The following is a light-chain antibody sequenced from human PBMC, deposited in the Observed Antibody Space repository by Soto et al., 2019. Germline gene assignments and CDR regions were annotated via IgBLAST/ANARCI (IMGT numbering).Light chain of an antibody. Sequence: DIQITQSPSSLSSLVVDRVTITWLASQSISGSLNWYQSKPWKAPKLLIYGAFTLHSGVPSRFSGSGSGTDYTLTISNLQLEDFASYYCQQTYRTPLTFGGGTKVDIK. V-gene: IGKV1-39*01. CDR2: GAF. J-gene: IGKJ4*01. CDR1: QSISGS. CDR3: QQTYRTPLT.